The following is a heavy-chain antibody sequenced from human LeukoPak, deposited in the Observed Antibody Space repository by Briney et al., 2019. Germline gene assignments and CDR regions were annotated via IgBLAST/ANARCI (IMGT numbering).Heavy chain of an antibody. J-gene: IGHJ4*02. D-gene: IGHD1-26*01. V-gene: IGHV4-39*01. Sequence: SETLSLTCTVSGGSISTSSYYWSWVRQPPGKGLEWIGSIFYSGSIFYNPSHKSRVTLSVDTSNNQFSLKLSSVTAADTAVYYCARHVGSENYPRYFDYWGQGPLVTVSS. CDR1: GGSISTSSYY. CDR2: IFYSGSI. CDR3: ARHVGSENYPRYFDY.